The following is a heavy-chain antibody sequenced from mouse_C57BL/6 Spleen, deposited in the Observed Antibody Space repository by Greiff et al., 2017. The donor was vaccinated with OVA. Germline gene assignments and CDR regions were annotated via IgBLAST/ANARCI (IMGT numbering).Heavy chain of an antibody. J-gene: IGHJ4*01. Sequence: QVQLQQSGAELARPGASVTLSCKASGYTFTSYGIGWVKQRPGQGLEWIGEIYPRSGNTYYNEKFKGKATLPADKSSSTAYMELRSLTSEDSAVYCGANYDGSSSYYAMDYWGQGTSVTVSS. CDR1: GYTFTSYG. D-gene: IGHD1-1*01. CDR3: ANYDGSSSYYAMDY. V-gene: IGHV1-81*01. CDR2: IYPRSGNT.